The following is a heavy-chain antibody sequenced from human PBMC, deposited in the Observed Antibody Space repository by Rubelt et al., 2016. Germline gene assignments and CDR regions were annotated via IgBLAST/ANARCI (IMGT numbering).Heavy chain of an antibody. V-gene: IGHV4-59*09. CDR3: ARGFTYYYDSSGYPFDY. CDR2: SGST. D-gene: IGHD3-22*01. Sequence: SGSTYYNPSLKSRVTISVDTSKNQFSLKLSSVTAADTAVYYCARGFTYYYDSSGYPFDYWGQGTLVTVSS. J-gene: IGHJ4*02.